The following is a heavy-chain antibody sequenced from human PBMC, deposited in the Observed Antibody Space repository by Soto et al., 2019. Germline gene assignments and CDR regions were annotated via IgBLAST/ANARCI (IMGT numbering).Heavy chain of an antibody. CDR1: GYRFNSYW. J-gene: IGHJ5*02. CDR3: VRHRVTMLEDYFHP. V-gene: IGHV5-51*01. D-gene: IGHD3-10*02. CDR2: IYPGDSDV. Sequence: GESLKISCKGSGYRFNSYWIGWVRQKPGQGLEWMGIIYPGDSDVRYSPSFQGQVTISVDNSINTAYLQWSRLKASDSAMYYCVRHRVTMLEDYFHPWWQGTLVNVSS.